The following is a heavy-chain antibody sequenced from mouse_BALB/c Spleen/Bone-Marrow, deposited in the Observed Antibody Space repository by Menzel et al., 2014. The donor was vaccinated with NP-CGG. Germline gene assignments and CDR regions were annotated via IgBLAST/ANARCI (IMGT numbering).Heavy chain of an antibody. V-gene: IGHV1S56*01. CDR2: IYPGDGST. J-gene: IGHJ3*01. D-gene: IGHD3-2*01. CDR1: GYTFTSYA. Sequence: VQLVESGPELVTPGALVKISCRASGYTFTSYAVNWVKQRPGQGLEWIGWIYPGDGSTKYNEKFKGKATLTADKSSSTAYMQLSSLTSENSAVYFCARPGDSSAYGVAYWGQGTLVTVSA. CDR3: ARPGDSSAYGVAY.